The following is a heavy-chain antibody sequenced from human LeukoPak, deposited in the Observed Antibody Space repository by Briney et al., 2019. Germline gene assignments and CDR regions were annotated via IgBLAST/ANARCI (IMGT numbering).Heavy chain of an antibody. Sequence: PGGSLRLSCTASGFTLENYWMIWVRQAPGKGPEWVANIKQDGSVEHYLDSVKGRFTISRDNAKNSLILQMNSLRDEDTAVYYCARWAGVIDFWGQGTPVTVSS. CDR1: GFTLENYW. CDR3: ARWAGVIDF. J-gene: IGHJ4*02. V-gene: IGHV3-7*01. CDR2: IKQDGSVE. D-gene: IGHD3-10*01.